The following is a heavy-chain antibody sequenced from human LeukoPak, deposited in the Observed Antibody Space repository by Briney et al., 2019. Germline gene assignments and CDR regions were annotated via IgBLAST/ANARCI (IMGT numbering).Heavy chain of an antibody. D-gene: IGHD4-17*01. CDR1: GGSISSSSYY. J-gene: IGHJ4*02. CDR3: ARTGSTVTMLYPFDH. Sequence: SSETLSLTCTVSGGSISSSSYYWNWIRKPPGKGLEWIGYISHSGSTNYNPSLKSRVTISVDTSKNQFSLRLSSVTAADTAVYYCARTGSTVTMLYPFDHWGQGTLVTVSS. CDR2: ISHSGST. V-gene: IGHV4-61*05.